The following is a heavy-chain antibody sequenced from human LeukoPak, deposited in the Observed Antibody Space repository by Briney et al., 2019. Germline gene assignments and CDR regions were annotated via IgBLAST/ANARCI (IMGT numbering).Heavy chain of an antibody. CDR1: GYTFTSYD. J-gene: IGHJ4*02. CDR3: ARGRVTMVRGVIIRYDY. D-gene: IGHD3-10*01. CDR2: MNPNSGNT. V-gene: IGHV1-8*01. Sequence: ASVKVSCKASGYTFTSYDINWVRQATGQGLEWMGWMNPNSGNTGYAQKFQGRVTMTRNTSISTAYMELSSLRSEDTAAYYCARGRVTMVRGVIIRYDYWGQGTLVTVSS.